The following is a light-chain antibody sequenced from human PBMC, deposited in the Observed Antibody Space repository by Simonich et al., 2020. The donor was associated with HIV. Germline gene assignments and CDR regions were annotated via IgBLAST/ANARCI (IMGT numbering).Light chain of an antibody. V-gene: IGKV1-9*01. CDR3: QQYNNWPPLT. J-gene: IGKJ4*01. Sequence: IQLTQSPSFLSASVGDRVTITCRASQDISIYLAWYQQKPGKAPKHLIYAASTVQRGVPSRFSGSGSGTEFTLTISSLQPEDFTTYYCQQYNNWPPLTFGGGTKVEIK. CDR2: AAS. CDR1: QDISIY.